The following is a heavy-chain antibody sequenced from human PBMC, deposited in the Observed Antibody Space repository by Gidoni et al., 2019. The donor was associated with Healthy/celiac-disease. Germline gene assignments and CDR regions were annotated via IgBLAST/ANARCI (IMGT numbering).Heavy chain of an antibody. CDR3: AKAGIAVAGTAYFDY. D-gene: IGHD6-19*01. CDR1: GLTFDDYA. J-gene: IGHJ4*02. Sequence: EVQLVESGGGLVQPGGSLGISCAGSGLTFDDYAMHWVRQAPGKGLECVSGISWNSGSIGYADSVKGRFTISRDNAKNSLYLQMNSLRAEDTALYYCAKAGIAVAGTAYFDYWGQGTLVTVSS. CDR2: ISWNSGSI. V-gene: IGHV3-9*01.